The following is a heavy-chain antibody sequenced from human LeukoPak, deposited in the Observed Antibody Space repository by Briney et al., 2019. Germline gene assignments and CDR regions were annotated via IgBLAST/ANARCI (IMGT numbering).Heavy chain of an antibody. V-gene: IGHV4-39*07. CDR3: ARWDGGYDVFDI. CDR1: GGSLSSSTYY. J-gene: IGHJ3*02. D-gene: IGHD5-12*01. Sequence: SETLSLTCTVSGGSLSSSTYYWGWIRQPPGMGLEWIGTIYYSGITYYNPSLKSRVTISLDTSKIQFSLKLRSVTAADTAVYYCARWDGGYDVFDIWGQGAMVTVSS. CDR2: IYYSGIT.